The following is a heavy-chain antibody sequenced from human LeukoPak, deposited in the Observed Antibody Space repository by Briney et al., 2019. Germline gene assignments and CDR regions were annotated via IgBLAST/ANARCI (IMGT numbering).Heavy chain of an antibody. CDR3: ARMGTSSSSWYSEYYYYYYMDV. Sequence: SETLSLTCTVSGGSISSSSYDWGWIRQPPGKGLEWIGSIYYTGSTNYNPSLKSRVTISIDISKNQFFLKLTSVTAADTAFYYCARMGTSSSSWYSEYYYYYYMDVWGKGTTVTVSS. CDR2: IYYTGST. V-gene: IGHV4-39*07. J-gene: IGHJ6*03. D-gene: IGHD6-13*01. CDR1: GGSISSSSYD.